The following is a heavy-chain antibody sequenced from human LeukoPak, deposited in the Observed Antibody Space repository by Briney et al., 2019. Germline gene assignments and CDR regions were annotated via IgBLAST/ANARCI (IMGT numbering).Heavy chain of an antibody. J-gene: IGHJ6*02. V-gene: IGHV1-18*01. CDR3: ARERRLYCSGTSCYYYYYGMDV. CDR1: GYTFTSYG. CDR2: ISAYNGNT. D-gene: IGHD2-2*01. Sequence: ASVKVSCKASGYTFTSYGISWVRQAPGQGLEWMGWISAYNGNTNYAQKLQGRVTMTTDTSTSTAYMELRSLRSDDTAVYYCARERRLYCSGTSCYYYYYGMDVWGQGTTVTVSS.